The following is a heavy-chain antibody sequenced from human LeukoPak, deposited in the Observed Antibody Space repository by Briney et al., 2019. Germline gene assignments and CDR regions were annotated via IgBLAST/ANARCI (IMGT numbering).Heavy chain of an antibody. CDR1: GGSISSYY. CDR2: IYYSGST. CDR3: ARHFCSGGSCRLFDY. J-gene: IGHJ4*02. Sequence: SETPSLTCTVSGGSISSYYWSWIRQPPGKGLEWIGYIYYSGSTNYSPSLKSRVTISVDTSKNQFSLKLSSVTAADTAVYYCARHFCSGGSCRLFDYWGQGTLVTVSS. V-gene: IGHV4-59*08. D-gene: IGHD2-15*01.